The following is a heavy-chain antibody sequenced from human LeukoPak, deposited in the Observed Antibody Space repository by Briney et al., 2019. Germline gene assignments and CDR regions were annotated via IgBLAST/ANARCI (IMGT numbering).Heavy chain of an antibody. Sequence: GASVKVSCKPSGYTFTSYAISWVRQAPGQGLEWMGWISAYNGNTNYAQKLQGRVTMTTDTSTSTVYMELKSLGSDETAVYYCARVDLLTGYYFFDYWGQGTLVTVSS. CDR1: GYTFTSYA. V-gene: IGHV1-18*01. CDR2: ISAYNGNT. CDR3: ARVDLLTGYYFFDY. J-gene: IGHJ4*02. D-gene: IGHD3-9*01.